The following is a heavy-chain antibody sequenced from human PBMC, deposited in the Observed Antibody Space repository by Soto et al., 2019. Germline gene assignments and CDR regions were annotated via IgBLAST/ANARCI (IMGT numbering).Heavy chain of an antibody. J-gene: IGHJ3*02. D-gene: IGHD1-20*01. CDR1: GGSISSYY. CDR2: IYYSGST. V-gene: IGHV4-59*01. CDR3: ARDRNNNWNDDRDAFDI. Sequence: SETLSLTCTVSGGSISSYYWSWIRQPPGKGLEWIGYIYYSGSTNYNPSLKSRVTISVDTSKDQFSLKLSSVTAADTAMYYCARDRNNNWNDDRDAFDIWGQGTMVTVSS.